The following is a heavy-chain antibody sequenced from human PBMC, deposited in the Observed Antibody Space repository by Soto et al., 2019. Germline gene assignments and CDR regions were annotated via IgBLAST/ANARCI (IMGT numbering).Heavy chain of an antibody. CDR1: GGSISSSSYY. D-gene: IGHD3-10*01. Sequence: SEALSLTCTVSGGSISSSSYYWGWIRQPPGKGLEWIGSIYYSGSTYYNPSLKSRVTISVDTSKNQFSLKLSSVTAADTAVYYCARLETGAMVRGVEKRDSRPWFYWGQGTLVTVSS. CDR2: IYYSGST. J-gene: IGHJ4*02. V-gene: IGHV4-39*01. CDR3: ARLETGAMVRGVEKRDSRPWFY.